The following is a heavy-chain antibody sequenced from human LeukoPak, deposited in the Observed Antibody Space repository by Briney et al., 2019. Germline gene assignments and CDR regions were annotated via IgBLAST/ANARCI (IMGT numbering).Heavy chain of an antibody. CDR2: ISSSSSYI. J-gene: IGHJ4*02. D-gene: IGHD6-19*01. V-gene: IGHV3-21*01. CDR3: ASLLNSGSYSIADY. Sequence: GSLRLSCAASGFTFSSCSMNWVRQAPGKGLEWVSSISSSSSYIYYADSVKGRFTISRDNAKNSLYLQMNSLRAEDTAVYYCASLLNSGSYSIADYWGQGTLVTVSS. CDR1: GFTFSSCS.